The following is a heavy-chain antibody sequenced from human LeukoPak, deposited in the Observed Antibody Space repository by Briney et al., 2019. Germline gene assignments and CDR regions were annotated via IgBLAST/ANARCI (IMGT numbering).Heavy chain of an antibody. CDR3: ASVVVVAATHAFDI. Sequence: GGSLRLSCAASGFTVSSNYMSWVRQAPGKGLEWVSVIYSGGSTYYADSVKGRFTISRDNSKNTLYPQMNSLRAEDTAVYYCASVVVVAATHAFDIWGQGTMVTVSS. CDR2: IYSGGST. CDR1: GFTVSSNY. J-gene: IGHJ3*02. V-gene: IGHV3-66*01. D-gene: IGHD2-15*01.